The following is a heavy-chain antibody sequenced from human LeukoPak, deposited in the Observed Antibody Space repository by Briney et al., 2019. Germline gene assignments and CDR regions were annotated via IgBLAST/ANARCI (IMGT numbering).Heavy chain of an antibody. J-gene: IGHJ5*02. CDR2: ISYDGSNK. CDR3: AKEGGWQQLVRQDNWFDP. V-gene: IGHV3-30*18. Sequence: GGSLRLSCAASGFTFSLYGMHWVRQAPGKGLEWVAVISYDGSNKYYADSVKGRFTISRDNSKNTLYLQMNSLRAEDTAVYYCAKEGGWQQLVRQDNWFDPWGQGTLVTVSS. CDR1: GFTFSLYG. D-gene: IGHD6-13*01.